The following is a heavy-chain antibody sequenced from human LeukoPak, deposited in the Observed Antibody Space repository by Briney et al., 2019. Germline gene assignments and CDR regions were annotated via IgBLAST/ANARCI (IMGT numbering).Heavy chain of an antibody. CDR3: ARDIVGATHGAFDI. V-gene: IGHV3-53*01. Sequence: GGSLRLSCAASGFSVSSNYMTWVRQAPGKGLEWVSVIYSGGSTYCADSVKGRFTISRDNSKNTLYLQMNSLRAEDTAVYYCARDIVGATHGAFDIWGQGTMVTVSS. CDR1: GFSVSSNY. CDR2: IYSGGST. J-gene: IGHJ3*02. D-gene: IGHD1-26*01.